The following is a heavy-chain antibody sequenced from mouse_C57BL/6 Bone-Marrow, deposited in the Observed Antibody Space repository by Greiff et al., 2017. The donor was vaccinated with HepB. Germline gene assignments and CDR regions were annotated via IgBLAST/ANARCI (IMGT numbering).Heavy chain of an antibody. V-gene: IGHV5-2*01. D-gene: IGHD1-1*01. CDR1: EYEFPSHD. CDR3: AGIFDYYGSSSFAY. CDR2: INSDGGST. J-gene: IGHJ3*01. Sequence: EVKLQESGGGLVQPGESLKLSCESNEYEFPSHDMSWVRKTPEKRLELVAAINSDGGSTYYPDPMERRFIISRDNTKKTLYLQMSSLRSEDTALYYCAGIFDYYGSSSFAYWGQGTLVTVSA.